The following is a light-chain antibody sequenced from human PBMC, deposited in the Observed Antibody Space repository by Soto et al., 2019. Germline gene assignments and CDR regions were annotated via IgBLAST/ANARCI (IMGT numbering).Light chain of an antibody. CDR3: QHYNNFLT. CDR2: GAS. Sequence: EKVMTQSPATLSVSPGERATLSCRASQSVSSNLAWYQQKPGQAPRLLIYGASTRATGIPARFSGSGSGTEFTLTISSLQSEDFAVYYCQHYNNFLTFGGGTKVEIK. CDR1: QSVSSN. J-gene: IGKJ4*01. V-gene: IGKV3-15*01.